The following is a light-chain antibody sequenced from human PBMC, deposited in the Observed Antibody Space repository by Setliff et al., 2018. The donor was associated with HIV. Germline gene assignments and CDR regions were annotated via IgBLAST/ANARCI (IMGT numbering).Light chain of an antibody. CDR3: QQFNSYPKT. CDR2: DAS. V-gene: IGKV1-13*02. CDR1: QDISSD. Sequence: AIQLTQSPSSLSASVGDRVTMTCRASQDISSDLAWYQQKPGKTPKLLIYDASSLESGVPSRFSCSGSGTDFSLTISSLQPEDFATYYCQQFNSYPKTFGGGTKVDIK. J-gene: IGKJ4*01.